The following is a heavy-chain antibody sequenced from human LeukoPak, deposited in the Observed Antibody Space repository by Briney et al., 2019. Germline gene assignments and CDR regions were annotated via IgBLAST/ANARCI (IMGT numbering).Heavy chain of an antibody. CDR2: MYYSGST. CDR3: VGSGWNGGPFDS. D-gene: IGHD6-19*01. CDR1: GGSISRSSYY. V-gene: IGHV4-39*07. J-gene: IGHJ4*02. Sequence: SETLSLTCTVYGGSISRSSYYWGWIRQPPGKGLEWIGSMYYSGSTYYNPSLKSRVTISVDTSEIQFSLKLNSVTAADTAVYYCVGSGWNGGPFDSWGQGTLVTVPS.